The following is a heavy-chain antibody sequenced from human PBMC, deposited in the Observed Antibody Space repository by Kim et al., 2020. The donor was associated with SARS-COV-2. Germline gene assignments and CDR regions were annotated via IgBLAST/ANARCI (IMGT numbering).Heavy chain of an antibody. CDR2: IKSKTDGGTT. CDR1: GFTFSNAW. D-gene: IGHD1-1*01. V-gene: IGHV3-15*01. CDR3: TTDSNGQVRPEAYGMDV. J-gene: IGHJ6*02. Sequence: GGSLRLSCAASGFTFSNAWMSWVRQAPGKGLEWVGRIKSKTDGGTTDYAAPVKGRFTISRDDSKNTLYLQMNSLKTEDTAVYYCTTDSNGQVRPEAYGMDVWGQGTTVTVSS.